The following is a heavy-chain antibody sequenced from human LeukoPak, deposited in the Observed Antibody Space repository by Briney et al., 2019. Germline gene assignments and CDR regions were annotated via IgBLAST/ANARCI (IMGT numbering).Heavy chain of an antibody. CDR2: ISPYNGNT. CDR3: ARETGGLLWFGELLQPQGNWFDP. D-gene: IGHD3-10*01. CDR1: GYTFTSSG. J-gene: IGHJ5*02. Sequence: VASVKVSCKASGYTFTSSGISWVRQAPAQGLEWMGWISPYNGNTNYAQKLQGRVTMTTDTSTSTAYMELRSLSSDDTAVYYCARETGGLLWFGELLQPQGNWFDPWGQGTLVTVSS. V-gene: IGHV1-18*01.